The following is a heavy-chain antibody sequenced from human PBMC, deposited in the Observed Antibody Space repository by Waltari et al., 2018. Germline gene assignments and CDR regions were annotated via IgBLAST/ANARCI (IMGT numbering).Heavy chain of an antibody. J-gene: IGHJ3*02. V-gene: IGHV3-21*01. CDR2: ISSSSSYI. Sequence: EVQLVESGGGLVKPGGSLRLSCAASGFTFSSYSMNWVRQAPGKGLGWVSSISSSSSYIYYADSVKGRFTISRDNAKNSLYLQMNSLRAEDTAVYYCASGTVRGSAFDIWGQGTMVTVSS. D-gene: IGHD3-10*01. CDR3: ASGTVRGSAFDI. CDR1: GFTFSSYS.